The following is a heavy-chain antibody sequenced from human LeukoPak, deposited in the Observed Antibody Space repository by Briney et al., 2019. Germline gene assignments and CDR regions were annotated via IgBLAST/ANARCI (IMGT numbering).Heavy chain of an antibody. J-gene: IGHJ4*02. CDR3: ARDIRAQSSGHYYFDY. D-gene: IGHD6-19*01. V-gene: IGHV3-33*05. CDR1: GFTFSSYG. Sequence: GGSLRLSCAASGFTFSSYGMHWVRQAPGKGLEWVAVISYDGVNKYYADSVKGRFTISRDNSKNTLYLQMNSLRAEDTAVYYCARDIRAQSSGHYYFDYWGQGTLVTVSS. CDR2: ISYDGVNK.